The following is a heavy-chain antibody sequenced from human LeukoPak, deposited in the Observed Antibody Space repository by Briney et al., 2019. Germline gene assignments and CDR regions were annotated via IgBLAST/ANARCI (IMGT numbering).Heavy chain of an antibody. D-gene: IGHD6-13*01. V-gene: IGHV4-61*02. J-gene: IGHJ4*02. CDR3: ARGLGSSSWFLDY. Sequence: PSETLSLTCTVSGGSISSGSYYWSWIRQPAGKGLEWIGRIYTSGSTNYNPSLKSRVTISVDTSKNQFSLKLSSVTAADTAVYYCARGLGSSSWFLDYWGQGTLVTVSS. CDR1: GGSISSGSYY. CDR2: IYTSGST.